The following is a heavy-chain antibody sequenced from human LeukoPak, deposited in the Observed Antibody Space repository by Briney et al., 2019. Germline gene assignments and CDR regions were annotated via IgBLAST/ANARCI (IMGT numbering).Heavy chain of an antibody. CDR2: ISYDGSNK. CDR1: GFTFSSYI. Sequence: QPGGSLRLSCAASGFTFSSYIMYWVRQSPGKGLEWVAVISYDGSNKYYADSVKGRFTISRDNFKNTLCLQMNSLRAEDTAVYYCARDMSGPVDYWGQGTLVTVSS. CDR3: ARDMSGPVDY. V-gene: IGHV3-30-3*01. D-gene: IGHD3-3*01. J-gene: IGHJ4*02.